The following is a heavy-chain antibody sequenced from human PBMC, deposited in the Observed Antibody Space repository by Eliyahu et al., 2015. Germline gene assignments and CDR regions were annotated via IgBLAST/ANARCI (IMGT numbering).Heavy chain of an antibody. D-gene: IGHD6-13*01. J-gene: IGHJ4*02. CDR3: ARDSAASGTASE. Sequence: SXKGRFTISRDDSKNTVYLQMNSLRYEDTAVYYCARDSAASGTASEWGQGTLVTVSS. V-gene: IGHV3-30*01.